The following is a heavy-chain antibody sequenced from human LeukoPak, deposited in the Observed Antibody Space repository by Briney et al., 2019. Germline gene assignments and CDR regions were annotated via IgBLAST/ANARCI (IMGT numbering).Heavy chain of an antibody. D-gene: IGHD6-13*01. CDR1: GGSFSGYY. CDR2: INHSGST. Sequence: PSETLSLTCAVYGGSFSGYYWSWIRQPPGKGLEWIGEINHSGSTNYNPSLKSRVTISVETSKNQFSLKLSSVTAADMAVYYCARSIAAAGVLLYYYGMDVWGQGTTVTVSS. V-gene: IGHV4-34*01. CDR3: ARSIAAAGVLLYYYGMDV. J-gene: IGHJ6*02.